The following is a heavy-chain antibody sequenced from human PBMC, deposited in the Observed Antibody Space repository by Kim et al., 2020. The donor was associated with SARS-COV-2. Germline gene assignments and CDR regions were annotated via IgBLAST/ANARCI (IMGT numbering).Heavy chain of an antibody. D-gene: IGHD3-10*01. Sequence: SETLSLTCTVSGYSISSGYYWGWIRQPPGKGLEWIGSIYHSGSTYYNPSLKSRVTISVDTSKNQFSLKLSSVTAADTAVYYCARDSPLSGPFWGQGTLVT. CDR1: GYSISSGYY. V-gene: IGHV4-38-2*02. J-gene: IGHJ4*02. CDR2: IYHSGST. CDR3: ARDSPLSGPF.